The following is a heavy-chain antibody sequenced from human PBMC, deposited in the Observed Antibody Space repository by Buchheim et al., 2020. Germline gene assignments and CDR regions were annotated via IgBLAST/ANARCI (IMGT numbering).Heavy chain of an antibody. CDR3: ASLFGGVIVPFDY. CDR2: IYHSGST. CDR1: GYSISSGYY. D-gene: IGHD3-16*02. J-gene: IGHJ4*02. Sequence: QVQLQESGPGLVKPSETLSLTCAVSGYSISSGYYWGWIRQPPGKGLEWIGSIYHSGSTYYNPSLKSRVTISVDRSKNQFSLKLSSVTAADTAVYYCASLFGGVIVPFDYWGQGTL. V-gene: IGHV4-38-2*01.